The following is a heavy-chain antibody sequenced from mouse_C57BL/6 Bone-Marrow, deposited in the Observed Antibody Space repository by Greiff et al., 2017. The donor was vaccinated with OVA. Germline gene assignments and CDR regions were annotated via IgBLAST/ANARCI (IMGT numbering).Heavy chain of an antibody. D-gene: IGHD2-2*01. J-gene: IGHJ2*01. V-gene: IGHV6-3*01. CDR2: IRLKSDNYAT. CDR3: TIYYGYGEYYFDY. Sequence: EVKLMESGGGLVQPGGSMKLSCVASGFTFSNYWMNWVRQSPEKGLEWVAQIRLKSDNYATHYAESVKGRFTISRDDSKSSVYLQMNNLRAEDTGIYYCTIYYGYGEYYFDYWGQGTTLTVSS. CDR1: GFTFSNYW.